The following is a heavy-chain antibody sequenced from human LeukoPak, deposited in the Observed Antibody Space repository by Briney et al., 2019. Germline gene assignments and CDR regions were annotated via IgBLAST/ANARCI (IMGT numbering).Heavy chain of an antibody. CDR3: AKVRAQIVVVPAAIRGVDY. V-gene: IGHV3-23*01. CDR2: MSGSGGST. D-gene: IGHD2-2*02. J-gene: IGHJ4*02. CDR1: GFTFSSYA. Sequence: PGGSLRLSCAASGFTFSSYAMSWVRQAPGKVLEWVSAMSGSGGSTYYADSVKGRFNISRDNSKNTLYMQMNSLRAEDTAVYYCAKVRAQIVVVPAAIRGVDYWGQGTLVTVSS.